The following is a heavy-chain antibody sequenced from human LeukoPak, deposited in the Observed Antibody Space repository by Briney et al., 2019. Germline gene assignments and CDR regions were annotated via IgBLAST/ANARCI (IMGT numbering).Heavy chain of an antibody. D-gene: IGHD6-6*01. CDR3: ATAIEYSSSSHAFDI. V-gene: IGHV3-7*01. CDR1: GFTFSSYS. J-gene: IGHJ3*02. CDR2: IKQDGSEK. Sequence: GGSLRLSCAASGFTFSSYSMNWVRQAPGKGLEWVANIKQDGSEKYYVDSVKGRFTISRDNAKNSLYLQMNSLRAEDTAVYYCATAIEYSSSSHAFDIWGQGTMVTVSS.